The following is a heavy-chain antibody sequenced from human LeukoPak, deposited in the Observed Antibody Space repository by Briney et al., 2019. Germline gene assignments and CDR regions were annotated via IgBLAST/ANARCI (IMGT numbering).Heavy chain of an antibody. V-gene: IGHV4-61*02. CDR3: ARAWIAAAGSYDY. CDR1: GGSISSGSYY. J-gene: IGHJ4*02. D-gene: IGHD6-13*01. Sequence: SQTLSLTCTVSGGSISSGSYYWSWIRQPAGKGLEWIGRIYTSGSTNYNPSLKSRVTISVDTSKNQFSLKLSSVTAADTAVYYCARAWIAAAGSYDYWGQGTLVTVSS. CDR2: IYTSGST.